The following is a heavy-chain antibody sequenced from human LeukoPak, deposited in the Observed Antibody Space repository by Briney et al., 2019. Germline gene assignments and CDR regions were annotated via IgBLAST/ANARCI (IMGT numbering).Heavy chain of an antibody. D-gene: IGHD6-19*01. CDR1: GFTFSSYG. J-gene: IGHJ4*02. CDR3: AKDAVAGNRYLDY. Sequence: PGGSLRLSCAASGFTFSSYGMHWVRQAPGKGLEWVAFIRYDGSNKYYADSVKGRFTISRDNSKNTLYLQMNSLRAEDTAVYYCAKDAVAGNRYLDYWGQGTLVTVSS. V-gene: IGHV3-30*02. CDR2: IRYDGSNK.